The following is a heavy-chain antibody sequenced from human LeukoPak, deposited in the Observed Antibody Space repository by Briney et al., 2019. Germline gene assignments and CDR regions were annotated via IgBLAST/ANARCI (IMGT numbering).Heavy chain of an antibody. J-gene: IGHJ5*02. CDR2: ISGSSDRT. CDR1: GFTLSSYA. D-gene: IGHD1-1*01. Sequence: GGSLRLSCAASGFTLSSYAMNWVRQAPGEGLEWVSVISGSSDRTYYADSAKGRFTISRDNSKNTLYLQMNSLRAEDTAVYYCAKGDNRNDMRSPWFDPWGQGTLVTVSS. V-gene: IGHV3-23*01. CDR3: AKGDNRNDMRSPWFDP.